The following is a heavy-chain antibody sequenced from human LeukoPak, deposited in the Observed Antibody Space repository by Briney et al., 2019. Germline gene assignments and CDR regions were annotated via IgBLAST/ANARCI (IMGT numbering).Heavy chain of an antibody. CDR3: GGIMRQQWLTTDW. D-gene: IGHD6-19*01. CDR2: IKQDGSAK. J-gene: IGHJ4*02. V-gene: IGHV3-7*04. Sequence: GGSLRLSCAASGFTFSNYRMKWVRQAPGKGLEWVANIKQDGSAKYYVDSVKGRFTISRDNAKNSLYLQMNSLGAEDTAVYYCGGIMRQQWLTTDWGGQGTLVTFSS. CDR1: GFTFSNYR.